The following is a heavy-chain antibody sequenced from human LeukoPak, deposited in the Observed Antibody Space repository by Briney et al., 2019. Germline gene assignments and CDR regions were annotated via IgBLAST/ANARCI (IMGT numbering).Heavy chain of an antibody. CDR2: ISGSGDST. CDR1: GFTFSSSA. J-gene: IGHJ4*02. D-gene: IGHD1-14*01. Sequence: PGASLRLSCAASGFTFSSSAMTWVRQAPGEGLEWVSLISGSGDSTYYADSLKGRFTISRDNSKNTLYLQVNSLRAEDTAVYYCAKAEGSGTNAYRGQGTLVTVSS. CDR3: AKAEGSGTNAY. V-gene: IGHV3-23*01.